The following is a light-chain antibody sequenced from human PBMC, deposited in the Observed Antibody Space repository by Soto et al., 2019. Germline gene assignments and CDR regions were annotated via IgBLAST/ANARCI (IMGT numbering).Light chain of an antibody. Sequence: EIVVTQSPATLSVSPGERATLSCRASQGVSSNYLAWYQQKSGQAPRLLLYGTSSRATGIPERFSGSGSGTDFTLTISRLEPEDFAVYYCQHYGSSRTFGQGTKVDIK. J-gene: IGKJ1*01. CDR3: QHYGSSRT. CDR1: QGVSSNY. CDR2: GTS. V-gene: IGKV3-20*01.